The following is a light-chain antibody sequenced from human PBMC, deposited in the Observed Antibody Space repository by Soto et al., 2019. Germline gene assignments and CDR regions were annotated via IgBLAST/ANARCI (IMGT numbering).Light chain of an antibody. V-gene: IGLV2-8*01. Sequence: QSALTQPPSASGSPGQSVTISCTGTSSDVRSYNYVSWYQQNPGKAPKLIIYEVSKRPPGVPDRFSGSKSGNTASLSVSGLQAEDDGDYYCSSYAGSNIYVFGTGTKLTVL. CDR2: EVS. J-gene: IGLJ1*01. CDR3: SSYAGSNIYV. CDR1: SSDVRSYNY.